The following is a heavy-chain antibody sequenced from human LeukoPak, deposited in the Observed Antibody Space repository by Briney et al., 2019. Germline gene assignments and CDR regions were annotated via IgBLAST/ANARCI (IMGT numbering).Heavy chain of an antibody. D-gene: IGHD2-8*01. J-gene: IGHJ4*02. CDR1: GYTFISYY. CDR2: ISPISGDT. Sequence: ASVKVSCKSSGYTFISYYMHWVRLAPGQGLEWMGWISPISGDTHYAQKFGGRVTMTSDTSISTSYMELSGLTSDDTAVYYCARQKYQRGPDVSYFDYWGQGTLVTVSS. V-gene: IGHV1-2*02. CDR3: ARQKYQRGPDVSYFDY.